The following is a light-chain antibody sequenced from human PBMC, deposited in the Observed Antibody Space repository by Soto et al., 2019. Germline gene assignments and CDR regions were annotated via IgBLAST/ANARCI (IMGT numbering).Light chain of an antibody. V-gene: IGLV2-14*02. Sequence: QSALTQPAAVSGSPGQSITISCAGTSSSIVSSNVVSWYQQHPGKAPKLIIYATTKRPSGISDRFSSSKSGNTSSLTISGLRPEDEADYYCCAYTGTTTLFGGGTKLTVL. CDR2: ATT. J-gene: IGLJ2*01. CDR1: SSSIVSSNV. CDR3: CAYTGTTTL.